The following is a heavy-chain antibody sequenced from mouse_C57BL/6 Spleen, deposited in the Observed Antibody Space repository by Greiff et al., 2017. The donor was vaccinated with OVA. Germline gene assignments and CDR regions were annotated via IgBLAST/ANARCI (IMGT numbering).Heavy chain of an antibody. CDR1: GFTFSDYY. CDR2: INYDGSST. Sequence: EVQRVESEGGLVQPGSSMKLSCTASGFTFSDYYMAWVRQVPEKGLEWVANINYDGSSTYYLDSLKSRFIISRDTAKNILYLQMSSLKSEDTATYYCAREGANHYFDYWGQGTTLTVSS. D-gene: IGHD3-1*01. J-gene: IGHJ2*01. V-gene: IGHV5-16*01. CDR3: AREGANHYFDY.